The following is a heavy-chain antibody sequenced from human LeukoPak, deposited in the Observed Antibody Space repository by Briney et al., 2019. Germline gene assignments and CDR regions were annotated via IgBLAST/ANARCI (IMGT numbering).Heavy chain of an antibody. D-gene: IGHD6-19*01. V-gene: IGHV4-59*08. Sequence: PSETLSLTCTVSGGSISSYYWSLIRQPPGKGLEWIGYIYYSGSTNYNPSLKSRVTISVDTSKNQFSLKLSSVTAADTAVYYCARHRSGWLDAFDIWGQGTMVTVSS. CDR1: GGSISSYY. CDR2: IYYSGST. CDR3: ARHRSGWLDAFDI. J-gene: IGHJ3*02.